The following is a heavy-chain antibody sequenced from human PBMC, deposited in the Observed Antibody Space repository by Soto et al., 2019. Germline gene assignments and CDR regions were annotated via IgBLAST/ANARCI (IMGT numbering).Heavy chain of an antibody. D-gene: IGHD6-13*01. CDR2: ISSNGGST. CDR3: ARQSYSSYYFDY. Sequence: GGSLRLSCAASGFTFSSYAMHWVRQAPGKGLEYVSAISSNGGSTYYANSVKGRFTISRDNSKNTLYLQMGSLRAEDMAVYYCARQSYSSYYFDYCGQGTLVTVSS. CDR1: GFTFSSYA. V-gene: IGHV3-64*01. J-gene: IGHJ4*02.